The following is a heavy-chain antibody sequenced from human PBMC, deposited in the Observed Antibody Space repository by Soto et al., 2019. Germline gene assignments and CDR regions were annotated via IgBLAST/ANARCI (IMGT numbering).Heavy chain of an antibody. J-gene: IGHJ5*02. CDR1: GYTFTSYG. D-gene: IGHD1-20*01. Sequence: ASVKVSCKASGYTFTSYGISWVRQAPGQGLEWMGWISAYNGNTNYAQKLQGRVTMTTDTSTSTAYMELRSLRSDDTAVYYCARDNLYNWNEVTDLFDPWGQGTLVTVSS. CDR2: ISAYNGNT. V-gene: IGHV1-18*01. CDR3: ARDNLYNWNEVTDLFDP.